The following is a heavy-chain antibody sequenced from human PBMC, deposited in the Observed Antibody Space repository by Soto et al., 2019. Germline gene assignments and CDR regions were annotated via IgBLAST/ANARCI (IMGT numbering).Heavy chain of an antibody. CDR2: IYSGGST. CDR3: ASAATGYYFDY. J-gene: IGHJ4*02. V-gene: IGHV3-53*01. D-gene: IGHD6-25*01. Sequence: EVQLVESGGGLIQPGGSLRLSCAASGFTVSSNYMSWVRQAPGKGLEWVSVIYSGGSTYYADSVKGRFTISRDNSKTTLYLQRHRLRAEDPAVYYCASAATGYYFDYWGQGPLVTVSS. CDR1: GFTVSSNY.